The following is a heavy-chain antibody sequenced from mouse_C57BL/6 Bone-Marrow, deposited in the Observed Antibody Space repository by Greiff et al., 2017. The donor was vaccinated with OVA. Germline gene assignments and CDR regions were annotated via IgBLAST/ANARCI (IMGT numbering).Heavy chain of an antibody. V-gene: IGHV1-54*01. CDR2: INPGSGGT. CDR1: GYAFTNYL. CDR3: ARGGYDDGY. Sequence: VQLQQSGAELVRPGTSVKVSCKASGYAFTNYLIEWVKQRPGQGLEWIGVINPGSGGTNYTEKFKGKATLTADKSSSTAYMQLSSLTSEDSAVYFCARGGYDDGYWGQGTTLTVSS. D-gene: IGHD2-2*01. J-gene: IGHJ2*01.